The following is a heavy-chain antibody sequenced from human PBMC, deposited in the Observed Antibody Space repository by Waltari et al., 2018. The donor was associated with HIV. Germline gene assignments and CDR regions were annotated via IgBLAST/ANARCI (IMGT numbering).Heavy chain of an antibody. D-gene: IGHD3-10*01. V-gene: IGHV3-30*01. CDR3: ASPSTMVRPYYFDY. J-gene: IGHJ4*02. CDR2: ISYDGSNN. Sequence: QVQLVESGGGVVQPGRSLRLSCAASGFTSSSSAMHWVRQDPGKGLGWVEVISYDGSNNYYADSVKGRFTISRDNSKNTLYLQMNSLRAEDTAVYYCASPSTMVRPYYFDYWGQGTLVTVSS. CDR1: GFTSSSSA.